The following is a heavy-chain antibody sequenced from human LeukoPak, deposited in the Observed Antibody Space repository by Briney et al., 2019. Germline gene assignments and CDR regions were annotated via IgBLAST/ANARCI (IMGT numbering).Heavy chain of an antibody. CDR3: AKDRPVGRKTSGSFDY. V-gene: IGHV3-23*01. CDR2: ISGSGGST. J-gene: IGHJ4*02. CDR1: GFTFSSYA. D-gene: IGHD1-14*01. Sequence: GGSLRLSCTAYGFTFSSYAMSWVRQAPGKGLEWVSAISGSGGSTYYADSVKGRFTISRDNSKNTLYLQMNSLRAEDTAVYYCAKDRPVGRKTSGSFDYWGQGTLVTVSS.